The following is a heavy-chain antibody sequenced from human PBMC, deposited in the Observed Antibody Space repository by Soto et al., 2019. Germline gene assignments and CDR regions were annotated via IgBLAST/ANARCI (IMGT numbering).Heavy chain of an antibody. D-gene: IGHD3-22*01. CDR3: ARLINYYDSSGYYFFYYFDY. CDR1: GFTFSSYW. Sequence: GGSLRLSCAASGFTFSSYWMSWVRQTPGKGLEWVANIKQDGSEKYYVDSVKGRFTISRDNAKNSLYLQMNSLRAEDTAVYYCARLINYYDSSGYYFFYYFDYWGQGTLVTVSS. CDR2: IKQDGSEK. V-gene: IGHV3-7*01. J-gene: IGHJ4*02.